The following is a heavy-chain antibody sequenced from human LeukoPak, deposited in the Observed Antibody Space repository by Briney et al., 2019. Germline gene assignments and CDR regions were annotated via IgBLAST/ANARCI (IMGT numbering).Heavy chain of an antibody. Sequence: GGPLRLSCAASGFTFSSYAMHWVRQAPGKGLEYVSAISSNGGSTYYANSVKGRFTISRDNSKNTLYLQMGSLRAEDMAVYYCARDNDLNWFDPWGQGTLVTVSS. CDR2: ISSNGGST. CDR1: GFTFSSYA. D-gene: IGHD1-1*01. CDR3: ARDNDLNWFDP. J-gene: IGHJ5*02. V-gene: IGHV3-64*01.